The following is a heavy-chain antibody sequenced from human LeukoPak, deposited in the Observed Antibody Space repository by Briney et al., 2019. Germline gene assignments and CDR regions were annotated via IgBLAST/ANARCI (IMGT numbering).Heavy chain of an antibody. CDR3: ARVGITMVRGVSPGYYFDY. Sequence: ASVKVSCKASGGTFSSYAISWVRQAPRQGLEWMGGIIPIFGTANYAQKFQGRVTITADESTSTAYMELSSLRSEDTAVYYCARVGITMVRGVSPGYYFDYWGQGTLVTVSS. CDR2: IIPIFGTA. V-gene: IGHV1-69*13. D-gene: IGHD3-10*01. J-gene: IGHJ4*02. CDR1: GGTFSSYA.